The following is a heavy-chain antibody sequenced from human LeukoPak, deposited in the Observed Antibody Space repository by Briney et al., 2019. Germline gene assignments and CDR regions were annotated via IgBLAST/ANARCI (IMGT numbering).Heavy chain of an antibody. Sequence: GSLRLSCAASGFTFSSHRMNWIRQAPGKGLVWVSRISSDGTTTHYADSVRGRFTSSRDNAKNTLYLQMNSLRAEDTAVYCARVGAALDYWGQGTLVTVSS. J-gene: IGHJ4*02. CDR1: GFTFSSHR. CDR3: ARVGAALDY. V-gene: IGHV3-74*01. CDR2: ISSDGTTT. D-gene: IGHD2-15*01.